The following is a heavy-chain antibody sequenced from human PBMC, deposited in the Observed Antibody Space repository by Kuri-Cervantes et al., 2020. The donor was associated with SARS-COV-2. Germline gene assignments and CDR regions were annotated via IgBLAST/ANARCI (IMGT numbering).Heavy chain of an antibody. Sequence: GRSLKISCAASGFTFSSYSMNWVRQAPGKGLEWVSSISSSSSYIYYADSVKGRFTISRDNAKNSLYLQMNSLRAEDTAVYYCAREGAYDFWSIDYWGQGTLVTVSS. CDR2: ISSSSSYI. J-gene: IGHJ4*02. CDR1: GFTFSSYS. V-gene: IGHV3-21*01. D-gene: IGHD3-3*01. CDR3: AREGAYDFWSIDY.